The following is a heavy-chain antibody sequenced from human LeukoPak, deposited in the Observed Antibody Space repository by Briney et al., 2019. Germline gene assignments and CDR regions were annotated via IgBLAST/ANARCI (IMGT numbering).Heavy chain of an antibody. Sequence: ASVTVSCKASGYTFTGYYMHWVRQAPGQGLEGMGWINPNSGGTNYAQKFQGRVTMTRDTSISTAYMELSRLRSDDTAVYYCAREYSSSWYDYWGQGTLVTVSS. CDR1: GYTFTGYY. CDR3: AREYSSSWYDY. CDR2: INPNSGGT. D-gene: IGHD6-13*01. V-gene: IGHV1-2*02. J-gene: IGHJ4*02.